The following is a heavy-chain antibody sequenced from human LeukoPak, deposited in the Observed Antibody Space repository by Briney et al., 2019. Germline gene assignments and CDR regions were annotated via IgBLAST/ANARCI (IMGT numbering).Heavy chain of an antibody. CDR3: ARSRTTYYCDSSGYREAFDI. J-gene: IGHJ3*02. CDR2: IIPIFGTA. D-gene: IGHD3-22*01. V-gene: IGHV1-69*06. CDR1: GGTFSSYA. Sequence: SVKVSCKASGGTFSSYAISWVRQAPGQGLEWMGGIIPIFGTANYAQKFQGRVTITADKSTSTAYMELSSLRSEDTAVYYCARSRTTYYCDSSGYREAFDIWGQGTMVTVSS.